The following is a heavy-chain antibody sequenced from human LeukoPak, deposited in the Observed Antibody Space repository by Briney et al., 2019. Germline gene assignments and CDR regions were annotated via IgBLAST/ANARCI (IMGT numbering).Heavy chain of an antibody. CDR2: TCYSSQWLQ. CDR3: ARWIHATGWLDY. Sequence: SQTLSLTCNISGDSVSSDNVAWNWIRQSPSRGLEWQRRTCYSSQWLQHYGGSVNGRVTINPGTSKNQISLQLNCVTTDDTAIDYCARWIHATGWLDYWGQGTLVTASS. V-gene: IGHV6-1*01. J-gene: IGHJ4*02. D-gene: IGHD1-14*01. CDR1: GDSVSSDNVA.